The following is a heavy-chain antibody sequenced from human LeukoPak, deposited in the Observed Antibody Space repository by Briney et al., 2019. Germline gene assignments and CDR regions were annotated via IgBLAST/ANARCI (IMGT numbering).Heavy chain of an antibody. V-gene: IGHV1-2*02. CDR1: GYTFTGYY. CDR2: INPNSGGT. CDR3: ARGASKAPPIAVADWFDP. D-gene: IGHD6-19*01. J-gene: IGHJ5*02. Sequence: GASVKVSCKASGYTFTGYYMHWVRQAPGQGLEWMGWINPNSGGTNYAQKFQGRVTMTRGTSISTAYMELSRLRSDDTAVYYCARGASKAPPIAVADWFDPWGQGTLVTVSS.